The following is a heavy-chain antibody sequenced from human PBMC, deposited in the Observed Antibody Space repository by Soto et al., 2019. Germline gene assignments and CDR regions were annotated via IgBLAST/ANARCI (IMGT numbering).Heavy chain of an antibody. CDR1: GGTFSSYA. CDR2: IIPIFGTA. CDR3: ARDYPGGKAPHYGMDV. Sequence: QVQLVQSGAEVKKPGSSVKVSCKASGGTFSSYAISWVRQAPGQGLEWMGGIIPIFGTANYAQKFQGRVTITADESTSTAYMELSSLRSEDTAVYYCARDYPGGKAPHYGMDVWGQGDTVTVSS. V-gene: IGHV1-69*12. J-gene: IGHJ6*02. D-gene: IGHD2-15*01.